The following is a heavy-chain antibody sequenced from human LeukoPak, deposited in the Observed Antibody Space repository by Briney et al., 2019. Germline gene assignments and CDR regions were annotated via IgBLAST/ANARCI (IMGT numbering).Heavy chain of an antibody. D-gene: IGHD3-3*01. Sequence: GGSLRLSCAASGFTFSTYAMSWVRQAPGKGLEWVSVVSATGGGTYYGDSVRGRFTISRDNSENTVYLQMNSLRAEDTAVYFCAKEGRGSFWSGYSDYWGQGTLVTVSS. CDR1: GFTFSTYA. V-gene: IGHV3-23*01. J-gene: IGHJ4*02. CDR2: VSATGGGT. CDR3: AKEGRGSFWSGYSDY.